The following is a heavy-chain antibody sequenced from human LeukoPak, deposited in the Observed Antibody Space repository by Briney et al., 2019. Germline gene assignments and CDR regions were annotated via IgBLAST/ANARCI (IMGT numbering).Heavy chain of an antibody. CDR2: IWYDGSNK. Sequence: GGSLRLSCAASGFTFSSYGMHWVRQAPGKGLEWVAVIWYDGSNKYYADSVKGRFTISRDNSKNTLYLQMNSLRAEDTAVYYCAKDFFYYYDSSGYYPFDYWAREPWSPSPQ. D-gene: IGHD3-22*01. CDR1: GFTFSSYG. V-gene: IGHV3-33*06. J-gene: IGHJ4*02. CDR3: AKDFFYYYDSSGYYPFDY.